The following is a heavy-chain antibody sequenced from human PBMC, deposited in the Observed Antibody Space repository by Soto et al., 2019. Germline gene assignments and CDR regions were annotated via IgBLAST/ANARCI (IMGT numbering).Heavy chain of an antibody. Sequence: PSETLSLTCTVSGDSMTYSYWSWIRLLPGKGLEWVGYIYYSGSTSYNPSLRRRVIMSVDTSKRQFSLQLKSVTAADTAIYYCARTVWGVVILATRFVGYSYHLAVWARRTTVPVSS. D-gene: IGHD3-16*01. CDR2: IYYSGST. CDR3: ARTVWGVVILATRFVGYSYHLAV. V-gene: IGHV4-59*08. CDR1: GDSMTYSY. J-gene: IGHJ6*02.